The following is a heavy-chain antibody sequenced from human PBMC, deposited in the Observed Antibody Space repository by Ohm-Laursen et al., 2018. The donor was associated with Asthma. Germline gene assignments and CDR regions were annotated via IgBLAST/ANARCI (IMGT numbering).Heavy chain of an antibody. J-gene: IGHJ4*02. CDR2: ISYDGSYK. D-gene: IGHD2-2*01. V-gene: IGHV3-30*03. Sequence: SLRLSCSASGFTFSTSGMHWVRQAPGKGLFWVAVISYDGSYKNYADSVKGRFTISRDNSKNTLYLQMNSLRAEDTAVYYCARGGEHCSSTSCYASFDYWGQGTLVTVSS. CDR3: ARGGEHCSSTSCYASFDY. CDR1: GFTFSTSG.